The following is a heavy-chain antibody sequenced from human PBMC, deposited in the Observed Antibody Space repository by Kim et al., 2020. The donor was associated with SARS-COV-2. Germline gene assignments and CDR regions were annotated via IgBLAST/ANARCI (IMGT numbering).Heavy chain of an antibody. J-gene: IGHJ6*02. D-gene: IGHD2-15*01. CDR3: ARSLLDCSGGSCYSEAYGMDV. V-gene: IGHV4-31*03. CDR1: GGSISSGGYY. CDR2: IYYSGST. Sequence: SETLSLTCTVSGGSISSGGYYWSWIRQHPGKGLEWIGYIYYSGSTYYNPSLKSRVTISVDTTKNQFSLKLSSVTAADTAVYYCARSLLDCSGGSCYSEAYGMDVWGQGTTVTVSS.